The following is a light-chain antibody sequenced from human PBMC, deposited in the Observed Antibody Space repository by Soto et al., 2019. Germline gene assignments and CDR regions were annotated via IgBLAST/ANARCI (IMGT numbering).Light chain of an antibody. CDR2: KTS. Sequence: DIQMTQSPSTLSASVGDRVTITCRASQSISSWLAWYQQKPGKAPKLLIYKTSNLESGVPSRFSGSGSGTEFTLTISSLQPDDFATYYCQQFRTFGQGIKVEIK. CDR3: QQFRT. CDR1: QSISSW. J-gene: IGKJ1*01. V-gene: IGKV1-5*03.